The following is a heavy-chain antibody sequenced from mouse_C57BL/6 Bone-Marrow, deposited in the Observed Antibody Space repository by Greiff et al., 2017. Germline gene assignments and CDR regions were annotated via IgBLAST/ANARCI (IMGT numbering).Heavy chain of an antibody. J-gene: IGHJ2*01. CDR1: GYTFTSYW. D-gene: IGHD1-1*01. CDR2: IDPNSGGT. CDR3: AKSSAHITTVVDVWVYYFDD. Sequence: QVQLQQPGAELVQPGASVKLSCKASGYTFTSYWMPWVKQRPGRGLEWIGRIDPNSGGTKYNAKFKSKATLTVAKPSSTAYMQLSNLTCEYSAVYCWAKSSAHITTVVDVWVYYFDDWGQGTTLTVSS. V-gene: IGHV1-72*01.